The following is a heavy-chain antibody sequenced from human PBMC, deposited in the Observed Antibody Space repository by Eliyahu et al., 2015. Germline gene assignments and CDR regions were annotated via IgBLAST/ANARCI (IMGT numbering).Heavy chain of an antibody. CDR2: IXYRGNP. Sequence: QVQLNQRGAGLLKPSETLSLTCAVSGXSFTYYYXSWIRXSPGKGLEWXGEIXYRGNPNYNPSLTSRVTLSVDASHNQFSLKMSSLTVADTAVYYCARGVNTVNSRVPFDYWGQGILVTVSA. CDR3: ARGVNTVNSRVPFDY. CDR1: GXSFTYYY. V-gene: IGHV4-34*01. D-gene: IGHD2-8*02. J-gene: IGHJ4*02.